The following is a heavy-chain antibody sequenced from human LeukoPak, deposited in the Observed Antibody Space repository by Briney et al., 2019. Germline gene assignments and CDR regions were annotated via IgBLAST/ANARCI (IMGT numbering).Heavy chain of an antibody. CDR3: ASSGYSSSWYRVSRFDY. CDR2: ISSSGSTI. J-gene: IGHJ4*02. V-gene: IGHV3-48*03. D-gene: IGHD6-13*01. Sequence: PGGSLRLSCAASGFTFSSYEMNWVRQAPGKGLEWVSYISSSGSTIYYADSVKGRFTISRDNAKNSLYLQMNSLRAEDTAVYYCASSGYSSSWYRVSRFDYWGQGTLVTVSS. CDR1: GFTFSSYE.